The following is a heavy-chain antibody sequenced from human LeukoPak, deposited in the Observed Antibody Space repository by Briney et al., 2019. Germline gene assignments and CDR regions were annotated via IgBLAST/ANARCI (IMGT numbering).Heavy chain of an antibody. D-gene: IGHD3-16*02. CDR3: ARGRTYDYVWGSYRVDYYYYGMDV. J-gene: IGHJ6*02. Sequence: SETLSLTCAVYGGSFSGYYWSWIRQPPGKGLEWIGEINHSGSTNYNPSLKSRVTISVDTSKNQFSLKLSSVTAADTAVYYCARGRTYDYVWGSYRVDYYYYGMDVWAKGPRSPSP. CDR1: GGSFSGYY. V-gene: IGHV4-34*01. CDR2: INHSGST.